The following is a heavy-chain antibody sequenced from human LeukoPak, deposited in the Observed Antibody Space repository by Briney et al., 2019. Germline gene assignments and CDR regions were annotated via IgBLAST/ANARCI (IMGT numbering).Heavy chain of an antibody. D-gene: IGHD6-19*01. Sequence: GGSLRLSCAASGFTFSNYEMKWVRQAPGEGLEWVSYIGSSGTLMYYADSVKGRFTISRDNAKNSLYLQMNSLRAEDTAVYYCARGWAGNYWGQGTLVTVTS. CDR2: IGSSGTLM. J-gene: IGHJ4*02. CDR3: ARGWAGNY. V-gene: IGHV3-48*03. CDR1: GFTFSNYE.